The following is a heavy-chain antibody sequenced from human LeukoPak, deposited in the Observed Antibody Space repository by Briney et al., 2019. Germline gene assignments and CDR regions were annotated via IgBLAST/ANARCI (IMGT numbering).Heavy chain of an antibody. Sequence: ASVKVSCKASGYTFTSYDINWVRQATGQGLGWMGWMNPNSGNTGYAQKFQGRVTVTRNTSISTAYMELSSLRSEDTAVYYCAKTYYYDSSGSGAFDIWGQGTMVTVSS. CDR1: GYTFTSYD. J-gene: IGHJ3*02. CDR2: MNPNSGNT. D-gene: IGHD3-22*01. CDR3: AKTYYYDSSGSGAFDI. V-gene: IGHV1-8*01.